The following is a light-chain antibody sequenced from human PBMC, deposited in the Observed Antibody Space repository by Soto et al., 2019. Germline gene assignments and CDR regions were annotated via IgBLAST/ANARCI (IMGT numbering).Light chain of an antibody. V-gene: IGLV1-47*01. CDR3: AAWDDSLRVV. J-gene: IGLJ2*01. Sequence: QLVLTQPPSASGTPGQRVTISCSGSSSNIGSNYVYWYQQLPGTAPKLLIYRNNQRPSGVPDRFSGSKSGTSASLAISGLRSEDEADYYCAAWDDSLRVVFGGGTKL. CDR1: SSNIGSNY. CDR2: RNN.